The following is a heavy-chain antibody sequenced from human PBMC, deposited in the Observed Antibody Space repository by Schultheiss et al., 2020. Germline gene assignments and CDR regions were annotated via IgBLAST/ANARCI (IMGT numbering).Heavy chain of an antibody. D-gene: IGHD2-2*01. Sequence: ASVKVSCKASGYTFTSYGISWVRQAPGQGLEWMGWISAYNGNTNYAQKLQGRVTMTTDTSTSTAYMELRSLRSDDTAVYYCARRGIVVVPAANYYYYYMDVWGKGTTVNVS. CDR1: GYTFTSYG. CDR3: ARRGIVVVPAANYYYYYMDV. CDR2: ISAYNGNT. V-gene: IGHV1-18*01. J-gene: IGHJ6*03.